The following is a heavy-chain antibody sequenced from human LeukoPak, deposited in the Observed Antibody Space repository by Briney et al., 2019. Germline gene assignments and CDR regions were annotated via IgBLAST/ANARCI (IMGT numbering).Heavy chain of an antibody. V-gene: IGHV4-59*13. J-gene: IGHJ2*01. CDR3: ARSRRYCSGGSCYSDWDFDL. Sequence: PSETLSLTCTVSGGSINTYYGNWIRQPPGKGLEWIGYIYSSGSTYYNPSLKSRLIMSVDTSKNQFSLKLSSVTAADTAVYYCARSRRYCSGGSCYSDWDFDLWGRGTLVAVS. CDR1: GGSINTYY. D-gene: IGHD2-15*01. CDR2: IYSSGST.